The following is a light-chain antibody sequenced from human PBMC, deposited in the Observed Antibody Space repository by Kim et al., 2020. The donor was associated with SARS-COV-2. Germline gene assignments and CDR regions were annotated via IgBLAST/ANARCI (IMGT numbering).Light chain of an antibody. Sequence: DIQMTQSPSSLSASVGDRVTITCRAGHIIDNYLNWYQQRPGKAPKLLIYAASTLQSGVPSRFSGSGSGIDFTLTISSLQPEDFATYYCQQGFSIPFTFGQGTRLEIK. V-gene: IGKV1-39*01. CDR1: HIIDNY. CDR2: AAS. CDR3: QQGFSIPFT. J-gene: IGKJ5*01.